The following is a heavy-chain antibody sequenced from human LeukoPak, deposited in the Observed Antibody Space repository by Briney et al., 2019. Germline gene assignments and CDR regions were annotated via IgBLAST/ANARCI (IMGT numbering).Heavy chain of an antibody. V-gene: IGHV3-23*01. D-gene: IGHD3-22*01. CDR3: AKDRLRPTDSSVYAFDP. CDR2: ISGRGVST. CDR1: GVTFTSFA. Sequence: PRGSLRLSCTASGVTFTSFAMHWVRQDPGKGLEWVSGISGRGVSTYYPDSVKGRFTISRDNSKNTVYLQMNSLRAEDTAVYYCAKDRLRPTDSSVYAFDPWGQGTMVTVSS. J-gene: IGHJ5*02.